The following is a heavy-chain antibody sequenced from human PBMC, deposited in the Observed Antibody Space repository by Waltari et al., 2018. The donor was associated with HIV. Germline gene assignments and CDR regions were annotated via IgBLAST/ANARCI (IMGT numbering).Heavy chain of an antibody. Sequence: QVQLVQSGAEVRKPGSSVKVSCKVSGGPCGGYVFNWVRLAPGQGLEWVGGIIPMFRTANYAQRFQDRVTITADESTSTVYVEVRSLRSDDTAVYYCARGLRNGGNSPDGYWGQGTLVTVSS. CDR1: GGPCGGYV. J-gene: IGHJ4*02. V-gene: IGHV1-69*12. CDR2: IIPMFRTA. D-gene: IGHD2-8*01. CDR3: ARGLRNGGNSPDGY.